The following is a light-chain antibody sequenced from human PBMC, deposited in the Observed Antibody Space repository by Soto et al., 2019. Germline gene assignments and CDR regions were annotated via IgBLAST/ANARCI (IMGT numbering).Light chain of an antibody. V-gene: IGKV1-5*03. CDR1: QSISSW. CDR3: QQYNSYWT. Sequence: DIQMTQSPSTLSASVGDRVTITCRASQSISSWLAWYQQKPGKAPKLLIYKASSLESGVPSRFSGSGSGTEFTLAISSVQPEDVATYYCQQYNSYWTFGEGTKLEIK. CDR2: KAS. J-gene: IGKJ1*01.